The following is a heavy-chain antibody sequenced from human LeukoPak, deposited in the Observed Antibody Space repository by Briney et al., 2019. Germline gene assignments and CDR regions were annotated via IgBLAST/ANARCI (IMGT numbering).Heavy chain of an antibody. V-gene: IGHV4-59*01. D-gene: IGHD6-19*01. Sequence: SETLSLTCTVSGGSISSYYWSWIRQPPGKGLEWIGYIYYSGSTNYNPSLKSRVTISVDTSKNQFSLKLSSVTAADTAVYYCASENSSGWRRDRYYYYYMDVWGKGTTVTVSS. CDR1: GGSISSYY. CDR3: ASENSSGWRRDRYYYYYMDV. CDR2: IYYSGST. J-gene: IGHJ6*03.